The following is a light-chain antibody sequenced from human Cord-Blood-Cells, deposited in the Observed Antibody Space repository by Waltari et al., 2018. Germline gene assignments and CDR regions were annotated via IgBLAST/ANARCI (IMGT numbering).Light chain of an antibody. Sequence: IVLTPSPGTLSLSPGERAPLSCRASQSVSSSYLAWYQQKPGQAPRLLPYGASSRATGIPDRFSGSGSGTDFTLTISRLEPEDFAVYYCQQYGSSPLTFGGGTKVEIK. V-gene: IGKV3-20*01. CDR1: QSVSSSY. CDR3: QQYGSSPLT. J-gene: IGKJ4*01. CDR2: GAS.